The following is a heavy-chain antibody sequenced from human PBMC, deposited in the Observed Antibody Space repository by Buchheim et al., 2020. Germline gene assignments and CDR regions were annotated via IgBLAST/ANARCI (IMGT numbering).Heavy chain of an antibody. CDR2: IYPGDSST. V-gene: IGHV5-51*01. Sequence: EVQLVQSGAEVKKPGESLKISCKPSGYSFTNYWIAWVRQMPGKGLEWMAMIYPGDSSTKYSPSFQGQVTISADKSISTAYLQWSSLKASDTAMYFCARARGYCNSSSCYDFDCWGQGT. J-gene: IGHJ4*02. CDR3: ARARGYCNSSSCYDFDC. CDR1: GYSFTNYW. D-gene: IGHD2-2*01.